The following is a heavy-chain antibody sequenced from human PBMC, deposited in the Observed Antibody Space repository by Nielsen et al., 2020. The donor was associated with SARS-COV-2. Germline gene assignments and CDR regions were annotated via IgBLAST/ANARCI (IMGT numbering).Heavy chain of an antibody. CDR1: GYTFTSYA. V-gene: IGHV7-4-1*02. CDR2: INTNTGNP. Sequence: VSVKVSCKASGYTFTSYAMNWVRQAPGQGLEWMGWINTNTGNPTYAQGFTGRFVFSLDTSVSTAYLQISSLKAEDTAVYYCARDKNLYSSSWYTDWGQGTLVTVSS. D-gene: IGHD6-13*01. J-gene: IGHJ4*02. CDR3: ARDKNLYSSSWYTD.